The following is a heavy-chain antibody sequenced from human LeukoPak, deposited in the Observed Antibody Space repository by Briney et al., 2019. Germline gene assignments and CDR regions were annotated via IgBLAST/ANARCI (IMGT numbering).Heavy chain of an antibody. V-gene: IGHV3-11*04. Sequence: SGGSLRLSCAASGFTFSDYYMSWIRQAPGKGLEWVSYISSSGSTIYCADSVKGRFTISRDNAKNSLYLQMNSLRAEDTAVYYCARGTLYYYYMDVWGKGTTVTVSS. D-gene: IGHD2-15*01. CDR3: ARGTLYYYYMDV. J-gene: IGHJ6*03. CDR2: ISSSGSTI. CDR1: GFTFSDYY.